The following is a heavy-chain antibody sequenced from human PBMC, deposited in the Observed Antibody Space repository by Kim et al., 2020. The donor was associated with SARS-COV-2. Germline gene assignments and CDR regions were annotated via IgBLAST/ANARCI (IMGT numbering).Heavy chain of an antibody. CDR3: ARAPSGGLYLGMDV. CDR2: ISSSSSYI. D-gene: IGHD3-16*01. V-gene: IGHV3-21*01. Sequence: GGSLRLSCAASGFTFSSYSMNWVRQAPGKGLEWVSSISSSSSYIYYADSVKGRFTISRDNAKNSLYLQMNSLRAEDTAVYYCARAPSGGLYLGMDVWGQGTTVTVSS. J-gene: IGHJ6*02. CDR1: GFTFSSYS.